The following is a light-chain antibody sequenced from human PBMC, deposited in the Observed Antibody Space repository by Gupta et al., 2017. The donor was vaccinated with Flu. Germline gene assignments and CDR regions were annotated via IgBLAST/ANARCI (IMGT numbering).Light chain of an antibody. CDR3: QHTDNSPRT. J-gene: IGKJ1*01. CDR1: QEIRNY. V-gene: IGKV1-39*01. Sequence: PSSLSASVGDRVTITCRASQEIRNYLNWYQQKPGAAPKLLIYGACKVQSGVPSRFSGSGSGTDFTLSITSRQPEDFATYFCQHTDNSPRTFGQGTKVEIK. CDR2: GAC.